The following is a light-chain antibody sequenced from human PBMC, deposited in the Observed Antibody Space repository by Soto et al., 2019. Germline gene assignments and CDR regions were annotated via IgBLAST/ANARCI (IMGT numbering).Light chain of an antibody. J-gene: IGKJ1*01. Sequence: DIQMTQSPATLSASVGDRLTITCRASQNVSRRLAWYQQKPGKAPKLLIYDASTLENGVPSRFSGSGSGTEFTLTISGLQPDDFATYYCQQYNDWPRTFGQGTKVEIK. CDR1: QNVSRR. V-gene: IGKV1-5*01. CDR3: QQYNDWPRT. CDR2: DAS.